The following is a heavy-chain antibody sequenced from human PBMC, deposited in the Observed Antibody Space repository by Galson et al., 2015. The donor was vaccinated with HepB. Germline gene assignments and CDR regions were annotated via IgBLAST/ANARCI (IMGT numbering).Heavy chain of an antibody. D-gene: IGHD1-26*01. CDR2: IWYDGSNK. V-gene: IGHV3-33*01. CDR1: GFTFSSYG. J-gene: IGHJ6*02. Sequence: SLRLSCAASGFTFSSYGMHWVRQAPDKGLEWVAVIWYDGSNKYYADSVKGRFTISRDNSKNTLYLQMNSLRAEDTAVYYCARDPNSGSYPGGLGVWGQGTTVTVSS. CDR3: ARDPNSGSYPGGLGV.